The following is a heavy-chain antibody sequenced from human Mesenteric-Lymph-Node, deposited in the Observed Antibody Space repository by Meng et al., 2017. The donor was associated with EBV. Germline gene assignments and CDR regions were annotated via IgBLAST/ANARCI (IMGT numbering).Heavy chain of an antibody. CDR1: VRSACSNHYD. D-gene: IGHD6-19*01. V-gene: IGHV4-39*07. J-gene: IGHJ4*02. Sequence: QLHMQDAGTVTWNASVTLSPDFTFSVRSACSNHYDWGWSRQPPGKGMEWIESMYYNGSPSYSPSLKSRVTISVDTAKNQFSLKLNSVTAADTAVYYCATPGSGWYYFDYWGQGNLVTVSS. CDR2: MYYNGSP. CDR3: ATPGSGWYYFDY.